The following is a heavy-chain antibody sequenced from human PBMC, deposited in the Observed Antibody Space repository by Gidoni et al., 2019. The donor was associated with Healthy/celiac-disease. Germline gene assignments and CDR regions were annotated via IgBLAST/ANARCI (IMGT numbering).Heavy chain of an antibody. V-gene: IGHV3-15*07. CDR2: IKSKTDGGTT. Sequence: EVQLVESGGGLVKPGGSLRLSCAASGFTFSNAWINWVRQAPGQGLEWVGRIKSKTDGGTTDYAAPVKGRFTISRDDSKNTLYLQMNSLKTEDTAVYYCTTDSITIFGVVNYYYYGMDVWGQGTTVTVSS. CDR3: TTDSITIFGVVNYYYYGMDV. D-gene: IGHD3-3*01. CDR1: GFTFSNAW. J-gene: IGHJ6*02.